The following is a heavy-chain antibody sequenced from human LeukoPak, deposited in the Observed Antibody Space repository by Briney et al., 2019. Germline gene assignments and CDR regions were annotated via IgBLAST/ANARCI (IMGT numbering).Heavy chain of an antibody. D-gene: IGHD3-10*01. CDR3: TRLPFGVTEAY. CDR2: IRMSSYI. V-gene: IGHV3-48*02. CDR1: GFTFSSYS. Sequence: GGSLRLSCAASGFTFSSYSMNWVRQAPGKGLEWLSYIRMSSYIYYADSVKGRFTIFKDNAKSSLYLQMNRLRDDHRVVHYFTRLPFGVTEAYWGQGTLVTVSS. J-gene: IGHJ4*02.